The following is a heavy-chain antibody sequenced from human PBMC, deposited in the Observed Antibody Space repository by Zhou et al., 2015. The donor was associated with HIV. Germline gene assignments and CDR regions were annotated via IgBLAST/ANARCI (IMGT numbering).Heavy chain of an antibody. CDR1: GGTFSSYA. J-gene: IGHJ4*02. V-gene: IGHV1-69*12. CDR2: IIPIFGTA. Sequence: QVQLVQSGAEVKKPGSSVKVSCKASGGTFSSYAINWVRQAPGQGLEWMGGIIPIFGTANYAQKFQGRVTITADESTSTAFMELSSLRSEDTAVYYCARVVRGGIAAAGGYYFDYWGQGTLVTVSS. CDR3: ARVVRGGIAAAGGYYFDY. D-gene: IGHD6-25*01.